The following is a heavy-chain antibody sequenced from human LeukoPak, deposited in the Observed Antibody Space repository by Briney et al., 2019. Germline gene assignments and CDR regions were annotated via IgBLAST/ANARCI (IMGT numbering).Heavy chain of an antibody. CDR3: ARHEWGSGWYRSTFNY. CDR2: IYPGDSDA. Sequence: GESLKISCKGSGYSFTSYWIAWVRQMPGKGLEWMGIIYPGDSDARYSPSFQGQVTLSADKPISTAYLQWSSLQASDTAIYYCARHEWGSGWYRSTFNYWGQGTLVTVFS. CDR1: GYSFTSYW. V-gene: IGHV5-51*01. J-gene: IGHJ4*02. D-gene: IGHD6-19*01.